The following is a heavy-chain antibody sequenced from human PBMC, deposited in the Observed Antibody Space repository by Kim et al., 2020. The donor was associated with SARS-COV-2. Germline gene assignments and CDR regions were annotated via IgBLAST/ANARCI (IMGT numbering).Heavy chain of an antibody. CDR2: ISYDESNN. D-gene: IGHD2-15*01. CDR3: WTGDRGGAYDVES. Sequence: GGSLRLSCVASGFNFSSPDMHWVRQAPGKGLEWVAGISYDESNNNYDDPVKGRITIATENAKRTPLLQMNSRRDNETAVDYCWTGDRGGAYDVESRGQG. J-gene: IGHJ3*01. CDR1: GFNFSSPD. V-gene: IGHV3-30-3*01.